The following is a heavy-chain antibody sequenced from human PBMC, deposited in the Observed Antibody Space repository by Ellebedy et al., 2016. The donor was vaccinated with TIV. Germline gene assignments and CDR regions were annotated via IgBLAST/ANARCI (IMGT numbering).Heavy chain of an antibody. CDR3: AKARSSSWYGGERGAFDY. D-gene: IGHD6-13*01. CDR1: GFTFSSYA. J-gene: IGHJ4*02. V-gene: IGHV3-23*01. CDR2: ISGSGGST. Sequence: GESLKISCAASGFTFSSYAMSWVRQAPGKGLEWVSAISGSGGSTYYADSVKGRFTISRDNAKNSLYLQMNSLRAEDTAVYYCAKARSSSWYGGERGAFDYWGQGTLVTVSS.